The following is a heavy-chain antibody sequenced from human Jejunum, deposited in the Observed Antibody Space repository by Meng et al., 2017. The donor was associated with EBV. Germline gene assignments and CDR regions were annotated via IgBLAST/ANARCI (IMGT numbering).Heavy chain of an antibody. V-gene: IGHV4-28*01. Sequence: QVQLQEAGPGLGKPSDTLSLTCGVSGYSMSNSNWWGWIRQPPGKGLEWIGYIYYTGTTYYNPSLKSRVTMSIDTSKNHFSLKLTSVTTMDTAVYYCAKRMPGTGFDYWGQGTLVTVSS. J-gene: IGHJ4*02. CDR3: AKRMPGTGFDY. CDR1: GYSMSNSNW. CDR2: IYYTGTT. D-gene: IGHD1-1*01.